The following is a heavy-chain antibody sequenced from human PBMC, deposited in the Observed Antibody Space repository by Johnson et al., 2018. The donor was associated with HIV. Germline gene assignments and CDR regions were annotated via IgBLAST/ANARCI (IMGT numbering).Heavy chain of an antibody. Sequence: QVQLVESGGGVVQPGKSLTLSCVGSGLSFSNFGIHWVRQAPGKGPEWVAVISYDGSNKYYADSVKGRFTISRDTSKNTLYLQMNSLTTEDTAVYYCARGNNSQSWAFDIWGQGTMVTVSS. CDR2: ISYDGSNK. CDR3: ARGNNSQSWAFDI. V-gene: IGHV3-30*03. D-gene: IGHD2/OR15-2a*01. CDR1: GLSFSNFG. J-gene: IGHJ3*02.